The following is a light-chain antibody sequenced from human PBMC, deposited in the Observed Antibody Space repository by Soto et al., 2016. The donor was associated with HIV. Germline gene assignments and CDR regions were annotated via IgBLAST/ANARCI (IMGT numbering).Light chain of an antibody. CDR1: NLGDKY. Sequence: SYELTQPPSVSVSPGQTASITCSGDNLGDKYACWYQQKPGQSPVLVIYEDNKRPSGIPERFSGSNSGNTATLTISGTQAMDEADYYCQAWDSSTLYVFGTGTKVIVL. V-gene: IGLV3-1*01. CDR3: QAWDSSTLYV. CDR2: EDN. J-gene: IGLJ1*01.